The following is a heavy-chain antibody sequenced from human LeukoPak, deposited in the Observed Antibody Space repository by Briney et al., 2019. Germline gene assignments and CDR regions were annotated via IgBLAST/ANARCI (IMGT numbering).Heavy chain of an antibody. V-gene: IGHV4-59*01. Sequence: PSETLSLTCTVSGGSISSYYWSWIRQPPGKGLEWIGYIYYSGSTNYNPSLKSRVTISVDTSKNQFSLKLSSVTAADTAVYYCARGGGGRRIAVAGTGFNWFDPWGQGTLVTVSS. CDR3: ARGGGGRRIAVAGTGFNWFDP. J-gene: IGHJ5*02. CDR1: GGSISSYY. D-gene: IGHD6-19*01. CDR2: IYYSGST.